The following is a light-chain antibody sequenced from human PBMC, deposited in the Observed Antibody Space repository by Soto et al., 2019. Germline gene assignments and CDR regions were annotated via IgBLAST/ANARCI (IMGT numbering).Light chain of an antibody. CDR2: DVS. CDR1: SSDVGGYNY. Sequence: QSALTQPASVSGSPGQPITISCTGTSSDVGGYNYVSWYQQHPGKAPKLMIYDVSNRPSGVSNRFSGSKSGNTASLTISGLQAEDEADYYCSSYTSSSTLYFFGTVTKDT. V-gene: IGLV2-14*01. J-gene: IGLJ1*01. CDR3: SSYTSSSTLYF.